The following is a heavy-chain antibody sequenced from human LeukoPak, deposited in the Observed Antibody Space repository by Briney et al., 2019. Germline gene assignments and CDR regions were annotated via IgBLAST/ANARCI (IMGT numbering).Heavy chain of an antibody. CDR3: ASFTYGSGSYYSDY. Sequence: PGGSLRLSCVASGFSFSSYWMAWVRQAPGKGLEWVANIKYDGSHKYYVDSVKGRFTISRDNAKNSLYLQMNSLRAEDTAVYYCASFTYGSGSYYSDYWGQGTLVTVSS. V-gene: IGHV3-7*01. CDR2: IKYDGSHK. CDR1: GFSFSSYW. J-gene: IGHJ4*02. D-gene: IGHD3-10*01.